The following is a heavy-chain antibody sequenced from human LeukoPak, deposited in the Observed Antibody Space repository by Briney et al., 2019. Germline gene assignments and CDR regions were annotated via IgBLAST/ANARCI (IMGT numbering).Heavy chain of an antibody. CDR1: GTSFTSYY. Sequence: KPSEALSLPCGVSGTSFTSYYWSWIRPTPGKGLEWIGEVNHSGYTNINPSLQSRVTISVDTSKNQLSLMMPSVTAADTAVYFCARMTTGHDYWGQGTLVTVSS. J-gene: IGHJ4*02. D-gene: IGHD4-17*01. V-gene: IGHV4-34*01. CDR2: VNHSGYT. CDR3: ARMTTGHDY.